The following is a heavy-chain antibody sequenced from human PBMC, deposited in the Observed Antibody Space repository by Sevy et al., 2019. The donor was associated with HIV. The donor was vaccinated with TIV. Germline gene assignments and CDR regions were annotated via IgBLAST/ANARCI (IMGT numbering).Heavy chain of an antibody. CDR2: LKQDMSEK. J-gene: IGHJ4*02. V-gene: IGHV3-7*01. Sequence: GGSLRLSCAASGFTFSSYWMTWVRQAPGKGLEWVASLKQDMSEKYYADSVKGRFTISRDNARNTLYLQMEGLRAEDTAVYYCARAQQVTMLVVIGGLYFDFWGQGTLVTVSS. CDR1: GFTFSSYW. CDR3: ARAQQVTMLVVIGGLYFDF. D-gene: IGHD3-22*01.